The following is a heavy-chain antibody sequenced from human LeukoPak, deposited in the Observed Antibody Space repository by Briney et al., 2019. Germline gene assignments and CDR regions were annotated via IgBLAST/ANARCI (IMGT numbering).Heavy chain of an antibody. CDR2: VYYSGIT. V-gene: IGHV4-59*01. J-gene: IGHJ5*02. CDR1: GGSISTYY. D-gene: IGHD3-16*01. Sequence: PSETLSLTCTVSGGSISTYYWNWVRQPPGEGLEWIGYVYYSGITNYNPSLKSRVTISIDTSKNQFSLKLNSVTAADTAVYYCARDRDRGTFRFDPWGQGTLVTVSS. CDR3: ARDRDRGTFRFDP.